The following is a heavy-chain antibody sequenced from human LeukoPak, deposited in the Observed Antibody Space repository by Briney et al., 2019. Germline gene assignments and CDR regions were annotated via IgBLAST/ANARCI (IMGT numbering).Heavy chain of an antibody. CDR2: IRSKTYGGTT. CDR3: TGSFGELTFFDY. V-gene: IGHV3-49*04. CDR1: GFTFGDYA. J-gene: IGHJ4*02. D-gene: IGHD3-10*01. Sequence: TGGSLRLSCTASGFTFGDYAMSWVRQAPGKGLEWVGFIRSKTYGGTTEYAASVKGRFIISRDDSKSIAYLQMNSLKTEDTAVYYCTGSFGELTFFDYWGQGTLVTVSS.